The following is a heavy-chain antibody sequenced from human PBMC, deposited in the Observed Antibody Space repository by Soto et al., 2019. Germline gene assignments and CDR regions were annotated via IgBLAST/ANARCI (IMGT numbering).Heavy chain of an antibody. D-gene: IGHD3-10*01. CDR1: GGSISSGGYY. CDR3: ARGLIGSGSYNFHY. J-gene: IGHJ4*02. V-gene: IGHV4-31*03. CDR2: IYYSGST. Sequence: TVSLNCTVSGGSISSGGYYWSWIRQHPGKGLEWIGYIYYSGSTYYNPSLKSRVTISADTSKTQFSLKLSSVTAADTAVYYCARGLIGSGSYNFHYWGPGTLVPVS.